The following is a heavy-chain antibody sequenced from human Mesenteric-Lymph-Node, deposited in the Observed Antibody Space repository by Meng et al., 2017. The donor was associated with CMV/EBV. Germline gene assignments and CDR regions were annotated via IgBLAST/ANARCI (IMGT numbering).Heavy chain of an antibody. J-gene: IGHJ6*02. Sequence: GESLKISCAASGFTFSTYSMNWVRQAPGKGLEWVSYISSSSTTLYYADAVKGRFTISRDNAKNSLYLQVNSLRAEDTAVYYCARDCRNRPSCSYPYYSGMDVWGQGTTVTVSS. D-gene: IGHD2-2*01. CDR1: GFTFSTYS. CDR2: ISSSSTTL. CDR3: ARDCRNRPSCSYPYYSGMDV. V-gene: IGHV3-48*04.